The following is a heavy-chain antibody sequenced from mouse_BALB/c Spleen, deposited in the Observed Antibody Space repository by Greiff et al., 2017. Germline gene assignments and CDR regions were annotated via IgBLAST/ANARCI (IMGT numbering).Heavy chain of an antibody. J-gene: IGHJ4*01. CDR1: GFSLTSYG. CDR3: ARDDDYDGPSYYAMDD. D-gene: IGHD2-4*01. CDR2: IWAGGST. V-gene: IGHV2-9*02. Sequence: QVQLKESGPGLVAPSQSLSITCTVSGFSLTSYGVHWVRQPPGKGLEWLGVIWAGGSTNYNSALMSRLSISKDNSKSQVFLKMNSLQTDDTAMYYCARDDDYDGPSYYAMDDWGQGTSVTVSS.